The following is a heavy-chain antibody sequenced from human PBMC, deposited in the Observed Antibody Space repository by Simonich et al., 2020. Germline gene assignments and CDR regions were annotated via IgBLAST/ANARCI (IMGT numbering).Heavy chain of an antibody. D-gene: IGHD6-13*01. V-gene: IGHV4-38-2*01. CDR2: IYHTVST. CDR3: ARVGYSNYYYYGMDV. J-gene: IGHJ6*02. CDR1: GYSISSGYY. Sequence: QVQLQESGPGLVKPSETLSLTCAVSGYSISSGYYWGWIRQPPGKGLEWMGSIYHTVSTYYTPSLKSRVTISVDTSKNQFSLKLSSVTAADTAVYYCARVGYSNYYYYGMDVWGQGTTVTVSS.